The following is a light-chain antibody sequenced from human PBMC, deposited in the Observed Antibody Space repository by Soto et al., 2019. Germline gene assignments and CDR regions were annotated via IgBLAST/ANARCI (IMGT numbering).Light chain of an antibody. Sequence: EIGLTQSRGTLSLAREERSSRCCRSNQNVSSSYLAWYQQKPGQAPRLLIYGASNRATGIPDRFSGSGSGPHFTLTISSLDPEDFGVYSCQHPTKWPINFAQGTRLEIK. J-gene: IGKJ5*01. CDR3: QHPTKWPIN. CDR2: GAS. CDR1: QNVSSSY. V-gene: IGKV3D-20*02.